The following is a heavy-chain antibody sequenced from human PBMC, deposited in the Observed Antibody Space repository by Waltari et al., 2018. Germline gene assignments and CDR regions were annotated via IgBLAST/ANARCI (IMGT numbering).Heavy chain of an antibody. V-gene: IGHV3-74*01. CDR3: ARLRRRDQYGAGSLRY. D-gene: IGHD3-10*01. CDR1: GLPTYFW. CDR2: ISSDGTST. J-gene: IGHJ4*02. Sequence: EVHLVESGGGSVQPGGSLTASCAGSGLPTYFWIHWVRQVPGKGLEWVSRISSDGTSTDYADPVKGRFNLSRDTTKKMVYLQMNSLRAEDTAVYYCARLRRRDQYGAGSLRYWGQGALVNVSS.